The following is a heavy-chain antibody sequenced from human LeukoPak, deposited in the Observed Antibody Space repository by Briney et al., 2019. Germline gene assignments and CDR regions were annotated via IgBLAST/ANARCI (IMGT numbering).Heavy chain of an antibody. Sequence: GGSLLLSCAASGITFSSYAMHWVRQAPGKGLEWAAVISYDGSNKYYADSVKGRFTISRDNSKNTLYLQMNSLRAEDTAVYYCARLGIAVAGQFDYWGQGTLVTVSS. CDR2: ISYDGSNK. CDR3: ARLGIAVAGQFDY. D-gene: IGHD6-19*01. J-gene: IGHJ4*02. V-gene: IGHV3-30*04. CDR1: GITFSSYA.